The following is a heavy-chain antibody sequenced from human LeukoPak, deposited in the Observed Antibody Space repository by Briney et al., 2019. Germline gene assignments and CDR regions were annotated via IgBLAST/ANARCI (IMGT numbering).Heavy chain of an antibody. Sequence: GGSLRLSCAASGFTFSSYEMNWVRQAPGKGLEWVSYISNSDGTRTYAHSVKGRFTISRDNAKNSLYLEMNSLRAEDTAVYYCAREIVSAVAGNFDYWGQGTLVTVSS. CDR2: ISNSDGTR. CDR1: GFTFSSYE. V-gene: IGHV3-48*03. CDR3: AREIVSAVAGNFDY. D-gene: IGHD6-19*01. J-gene: IGHJ4*02.